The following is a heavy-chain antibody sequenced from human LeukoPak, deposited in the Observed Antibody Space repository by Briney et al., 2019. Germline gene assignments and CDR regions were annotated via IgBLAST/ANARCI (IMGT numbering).Heavy chain of an antibody. D-gene: IGHD6-13*01. CDR1: GFTFSDYY. CDR3: ARWSSSWYSFDY. J-gene: IGHJ4*02. CDR2: SSYSGST. Sequence: PGGSLRLSCAASGFTFSDYYMSWIRQPPGKGLEWIGYSSYSGSTNYNPSLKSRVTISVETSRNQLSLRLSSVTAADTAVYYCARWSSSWYSFDYWGQGALVTVSS. V-gene: IGHV4-59*01.